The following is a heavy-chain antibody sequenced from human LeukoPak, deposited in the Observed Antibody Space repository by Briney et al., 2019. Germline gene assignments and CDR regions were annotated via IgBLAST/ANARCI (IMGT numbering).Heavy chain of an antibody. CDR3: AKDLSPGHY. D-gene: IGHD2/OR15-2a*01. CDR2: ISGSGDNT. J-gene: IGHJ4*02. V-gene: IGHV3-23*01. CDR1: GFTFSNYG. Sequence: GGSLRLSCAVSGFTFSNYGMNWVRQAPGKGPEWVSAISGSGDNTYYADSVKGRFTISRDNSKNTLYLQMNSLRAGDTAVYFCAKDLSPGHYWGQGILVTVSS.